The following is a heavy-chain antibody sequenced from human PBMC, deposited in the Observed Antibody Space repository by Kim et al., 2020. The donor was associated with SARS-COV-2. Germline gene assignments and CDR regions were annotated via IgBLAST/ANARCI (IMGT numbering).Heavy chain of an antibody. CDR3: ATERLRTDAFDI. J-gene: IGHJ3*02. CDR1: GFTISSYW. V-gene: IGHV3-74*01. CDR2: INSDGRST. D-gene: IGHD6-25*01. Sequence: GGSLRLACAASGFTISSYWMYWVRQAPGKGLVWVSRINSDGRSTDYADSVKGRFTISRDNAKNTLYLQMSSLRAEDTAVYYCATERLRTDAFDIWGQGT.